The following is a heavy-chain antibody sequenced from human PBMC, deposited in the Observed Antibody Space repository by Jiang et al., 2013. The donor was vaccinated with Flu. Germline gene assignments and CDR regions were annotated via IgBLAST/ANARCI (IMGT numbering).Heavy chain of an antibody. CDR2: INHSGST. Sequence: LLKPSETLSLTCAVYGGSFSGFYWSWIRQPPAKGLEWIGEINHSGSTNYNPSLKSRITISVDTSKNQFSLKLSSVTAADTAVYYCARLPENGGEVYYGMDVWGQGTMVTVSS. CDR1: GGSFSGFY. J-gene: IGHJ6*02. V-gene: IGHV4-34*01. CDR3: ARLPENGGEVYYGMDV. D-gene: IGHD2-21*01.